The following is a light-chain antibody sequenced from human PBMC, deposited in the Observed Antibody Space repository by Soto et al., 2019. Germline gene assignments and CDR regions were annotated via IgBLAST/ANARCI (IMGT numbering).Light chain of an antibody. J-gene: IGKJ1*01. CDR2: GAS. Sequence: EIVLTQSPGTLSLSPGERATLSCRASQSVSSSYLAWYQQKPGQAPRLLIYGASRRATGIPDRFSGSGSGTDFTLTISRLEPEDFAVYYCQQDNNWTFGQGTKVDIK. CDR3: QQDNNWT. V-gene: IGKV3-20*01. CDR1: QSVSSSY.